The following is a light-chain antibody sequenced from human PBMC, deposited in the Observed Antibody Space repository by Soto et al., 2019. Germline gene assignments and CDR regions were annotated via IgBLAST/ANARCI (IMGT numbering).Light chain of an antibody. V-gene: IGKV1-8*01. Sequence: AIRMTQSPSSLSASTGDRVTITCRASQSISSYLAWYQQKPGKAPKLLIYAASTLQSGVPSRFSGSGSGTDFTLTISCLQSEDFATYYCQQYYSYPATFGGGTKVEIK. CDR1: QSISSY. CDR3: QQYYSYPAT. J-gene: IGKJ4*01. CDR2: AAS.